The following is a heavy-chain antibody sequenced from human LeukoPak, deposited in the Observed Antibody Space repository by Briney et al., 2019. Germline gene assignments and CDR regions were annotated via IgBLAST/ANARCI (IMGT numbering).Heavy chain of an antibody. J-gene: IGHJ4*02. CDR3: AKDKQDIVVVVAARGEHNLDY. Sequence: SETLSLTCTVSSGSIGSYYWSWIRHPPGKGLEWIGYIYYTGSTDYNPSLKSRVTILVDMSKNQFSLKLSSLTAEDTAVYYCAKDKQDIVVVVAARGEHNLDYWGQGTLVTVSS. D-gene: IGHD2-15*01. CDR2: IYYTGST. V-gene: IGHV4-59*01. CDR1: SGSIGSYY.